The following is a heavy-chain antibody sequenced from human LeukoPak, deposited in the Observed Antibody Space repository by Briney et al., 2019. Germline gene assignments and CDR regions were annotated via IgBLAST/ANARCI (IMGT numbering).Heavy chain of an antibody. D-gene: IGHD1-26*01. V-gene: IGHV3-21*01. CDR1: GFTFSSYA. CDR2: ISSSSSYI. CDR3: ARFSPLHSGSYWA. J-gene: IGHJ5*02. Sequence: GGSLRLSCAATGFTFSSYAMHWVRQAPGKGLEWVSSISSSSSYIYYADSVKGRFTISRDNAKNSLYLQMNSLRAEDTAVYYCARFSPLHSGSYWAWGQGTLVTVSS.